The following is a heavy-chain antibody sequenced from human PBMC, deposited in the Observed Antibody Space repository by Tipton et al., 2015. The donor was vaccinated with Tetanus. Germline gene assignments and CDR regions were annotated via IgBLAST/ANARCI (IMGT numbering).Heavy chain of an antibody. V-gene: IGHV4-34*01. CDR2: INHSGST. CDR1: GGSFSGYY. J-gene: IGHJ4*02. D-gene: IGHD3-10*01. CDR3: ARHWNGSGSYKSIAGRLGRYYFDY. Sequence: TLSLTCAVYGGSFSGYYWSWIRQPPGKGLEWIGEINHSGSTNYNPSLKSRVTISVDTSKNQFSLKLSSVTAADTAVYYCARHWNGSGSYKSIAGRLGRYYFDYWGQGTLVTVSS.